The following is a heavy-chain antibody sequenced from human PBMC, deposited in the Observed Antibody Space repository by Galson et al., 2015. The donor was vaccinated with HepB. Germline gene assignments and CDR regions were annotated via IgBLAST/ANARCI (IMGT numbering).Heavy chain of an antibody. J-gene: IGHJ6*02. CDR1: GFTFSDYA. D-gene: IGHD2-2*01. CDR2: ISYDGSNR. V-gene: IGHV3-30-3*01. CDR3: TGSPFPRQYVYYYYGLDV. Sequence: SLRLSCAASGFTFSDYAMHWVRQAPGKGLEWVAVISYDGSNRYYADSVKGRFTISRDNSKNTLYPQMNSLRAEDTAVYYCTGSPFPRQYVYYYYGLDVWGQGTTVTVSS.